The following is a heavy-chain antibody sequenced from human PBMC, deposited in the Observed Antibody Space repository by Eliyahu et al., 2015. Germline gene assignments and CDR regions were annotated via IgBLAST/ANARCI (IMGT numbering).Heavy chain of an antibody. D-gene: IGHD2-2*01. Sequence: EVQLVESGGGLVKPGGSLRLSCAASGFAXXXXSXHWVRQAPGKGLEWVSSISTSSAYMYYADXLKGRFTISRDNAKNSLYLQMNSLRAEDTAVYFCARGEQGFCTSTSCFSHWFFDLWDRGTLVTVSS. V-gene: IGHV3-21*01. CDR3: ARGEQGFCTSTSCFSHWFFDL. CDR2: ISTSSAYM. CDR1: GFAXXXXS. J-gene: IGHJ2*01.